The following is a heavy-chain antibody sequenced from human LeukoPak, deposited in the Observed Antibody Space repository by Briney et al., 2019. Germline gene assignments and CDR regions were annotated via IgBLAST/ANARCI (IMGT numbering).Heavy chain of an antibody. D-gene: IGHD5-12*01. J-gene: IGHJ4*02. Sequence: PSETLSLTCTVSGGSISSYYWSWIRQPPGKGPEWIGYIYYSGSTNYNPSLKSRVTISVDTSKNQFSLKLSSVTAADTAVYYCARGGGYDPFDYWGQGTLVTVSS. CDR1: GGSISSYY. CDR3: ARGGGYDPFDY. CDR2: IYYSGST. V-gene: IGHV4-59*08.